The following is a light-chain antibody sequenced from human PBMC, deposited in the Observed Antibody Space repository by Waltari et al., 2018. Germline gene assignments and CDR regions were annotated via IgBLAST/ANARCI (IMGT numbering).Light chain of an antibody. CDR3: LQDYSYPWT. J-gene: IGKJ1*01. V-gene: IGKV1-6*01. CDR1: QAIRND. CDR2: GAS. Sequence: AIQMTQSPSSLSALVGHRPTITCRASQAIRNDLSWYQQKPGQAPKLLIYGASFLQRGVPSRFSGSGSGTDFILTISSLQPEDFATYYCLQDYSYPWTFGQGTNVDI.